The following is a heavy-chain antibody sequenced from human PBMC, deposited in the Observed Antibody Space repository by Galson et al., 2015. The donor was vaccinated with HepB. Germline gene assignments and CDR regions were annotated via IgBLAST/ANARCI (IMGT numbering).Heavy chain of an antibody. D-gene: IGHD6-13*01. V-gene: IGHV7-4-1*02. CDR1: GYTFTSYA. CDR3: ARDPSAAAGSPFDY. J-gene: IGHJ4*02. Sequence: SVKVSCKASGYTFTSYAMNWVRQAPGQGLEWMGWINTNTGNPTYAQGFTGRFVFSLDTSVSTAYLQVSSLKAEDTAVYYCARDPSAAAGSPFDYWGQGTLVTVSS. CDR2: INTNTGNP.